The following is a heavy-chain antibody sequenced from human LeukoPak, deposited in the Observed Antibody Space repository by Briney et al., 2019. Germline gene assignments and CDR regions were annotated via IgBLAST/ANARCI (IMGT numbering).Heavy chain of an antibody. CDR2: IKSRNDGGAI. D-gene: IGHD2-21*01. CDR1: GFTFSSAS. CDR3: PATFWGICGGISCSLDPGY. J-gene: IGHJ4*02. Sequence: GESLRLSCAASGFTFSSASMSWVRQAPGKGLEWVGRIKSRNDGGAIEYGAPAKCRFTISKDESRHMLYLQMNSLKTEDTAVYYCPATFWGICGGISCSLDPGYWSQGTLVTVSS. V-gene: IGHV3-15*01.